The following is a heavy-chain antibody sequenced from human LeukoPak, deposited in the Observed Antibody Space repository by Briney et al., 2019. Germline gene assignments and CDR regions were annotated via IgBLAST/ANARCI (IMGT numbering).Heavy chain of an antibody. D-gene: IGHD4-23*01. CDR3: ARHRGYGGNELDY. CDR2: IYTSGSP. V-gene: IGHV4-4*09. CDR1: GGSISSCH. Sequence: LETLSLTCTVSGGSISSCHWSWIRQPPGKGLESIGSIYTSGSPNYNPSLKSRVPISVDTPKNQFSLKLSSATAADTAVYSCARHRGYGGNELDYWGQGTLVTVSS. J-gene: IGHJ4*02.